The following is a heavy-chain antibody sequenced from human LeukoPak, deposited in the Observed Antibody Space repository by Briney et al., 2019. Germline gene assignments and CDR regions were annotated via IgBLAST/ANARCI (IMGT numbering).Heavy chain of an antibody. CDR1: GFTFSSYS. V-gene: IGHV3-30*04. J-gene: IGHJ1*01. D-gene: IGHD2-15*01. Sequence: GGSLRLSCAASGFTFSSYSLHWVRQAPGKGLEWVAVISYDGSNKFYADSVKGQFTISRDNSKNTLYLQMNSLRAEDTAVYYCASPCSGGSCYSPAAFQHWGQGTLVTVSS. CDR2: ISYDGSNK. CDR3: ASPCSGGSCYSPAAFQH.